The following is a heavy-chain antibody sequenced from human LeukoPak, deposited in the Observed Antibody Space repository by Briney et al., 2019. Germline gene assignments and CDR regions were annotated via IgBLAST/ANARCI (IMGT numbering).Heavy chain of an antibody. V-gene: IGHV4-59*12. CDR1: GGSISSYY. D-gene: IGHD3-22*01. Sequence: SETLSLTCTVSGGSISSYYWSWIRQPPGKRLEWIGYVYYSGSTNYNPSLKSRVTISVDTSKNQFSLKLSSVTAADTAVYYCARRSYYDSSGYYFRLSYYFDYWGQGTLVTVSS. CDR2: VYYSGST. J-gene: IGHJ4*02. CDR3: ARRSYYDSSGYYFRLSYYFDY.